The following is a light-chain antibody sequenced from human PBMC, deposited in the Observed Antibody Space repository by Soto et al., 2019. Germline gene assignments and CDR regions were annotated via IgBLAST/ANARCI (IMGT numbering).Light chain of an antibody. CDR1: QGIRSY. CDR3: QQLNSYPPT. V-gene: IGKV1-9*01. J-gene: IGKJ3*01. Sequence: DIQLTQSPSFLSASVGDRVTITCRASQGIRSYLAWYQQKPGKAPKLLIYAASTLQSGVPSRFSGSGSGTEFTLTISLQPEDFATYYRQQLNSYPPTFGPGTKVDIK. CDR2: AAS.